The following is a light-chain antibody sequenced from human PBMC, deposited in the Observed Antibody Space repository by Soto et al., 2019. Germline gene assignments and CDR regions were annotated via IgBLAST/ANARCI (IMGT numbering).Light chain of an antibody. CDR1: QSISSW. CDR3: QQSWT. V-gene: IGKV1-5*03. J-gene: IGKJ1*01. Sequence: DIQMTQSPSTLSASVGDRVTITCRASQSISSWLAWYQQKPGKAPKLLIYKASSLESGVPSRFSGSGSGTEFTLTISSLQPDDFATYYCQQSWTFGQGTTVDIK. CDR2: KAS.